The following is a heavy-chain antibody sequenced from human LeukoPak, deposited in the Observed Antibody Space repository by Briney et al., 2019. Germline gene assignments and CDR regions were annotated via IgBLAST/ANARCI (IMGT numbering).Heavy chain of an antibody. D-gene: IGHD3-22*01. Sequence: SLTLSCAASGFRLGDYWMTWVRQAPGKGLECVGNIKFDGSEIYYRASVRGRLTISRDNAKNSLYLQMNSLRVEDTGVYYCTRDLNNDSSGWGQGTLVTVS. CDR2: IKFDGSEI. CDR1: GFRLGDYW. V-gene: IGHV3-7*01. J-gene: IGHJ4*02. CDR3: TRDLNNDSSG.